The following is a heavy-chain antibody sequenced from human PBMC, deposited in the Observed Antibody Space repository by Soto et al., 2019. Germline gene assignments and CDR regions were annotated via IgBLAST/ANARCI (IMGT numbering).Heavy chain of an antibody. Sequence: GGSLRLSCAASGFTFSSYSMNWVRQAPGKGLEWVSSISSSSSYIYYADSVKGRFTISRDNAKNSLYLQMNSLRAEDTAVYYCAREHCSGGSCYSYFQHWGQGTLVTVSS. CDR1: GFTFSSYS. V-gene: IGHV3-21*01. CDR2: ISSSSSYI. J-gene: IGHJ1*01. D-gene: IGHD2-15*01. CDR3: AREHCSGGSCYSYFQH.